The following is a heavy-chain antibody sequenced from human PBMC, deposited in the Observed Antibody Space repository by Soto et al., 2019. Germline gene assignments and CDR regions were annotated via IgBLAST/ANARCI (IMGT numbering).Heavy chain of an antibody. V-gene: IGHV3-30*18. CDR2: ISYDGSDK. CDR1: GFTFSSYG. D-gene: IGHD5-18*01. CDR3: AKSTWIQQRSPLSF. Sequence: GGSLRLSCAASGFTFSSYGMHWVRQAPGKGLEWAAVISYDGSDKYYADSVKGRFTISRDNSKNTLYLQMNSLRAEDTAVYFCAKSTWIQQRSPLSFWGQGTLVTVSS. J-gene: IGHJ4*02.